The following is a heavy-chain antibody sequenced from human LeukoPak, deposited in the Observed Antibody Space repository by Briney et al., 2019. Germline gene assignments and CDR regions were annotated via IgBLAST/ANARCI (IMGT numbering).Heavy chain of an antibody. CDR1: GYSFTSYW. D-gene: IGHD1-14*01. CDR2: IYPGDSDT. CDR3: ARRRPYNRNGIWAFDI. J-gene: IGHJ3*02. V-gene: IGHV5-51*01. Sequence: GESLKISCKGSGYSFTSYWIGWVRQMPGKGLEWMGIIYPGDSDTRYSPSFQGQVTISADKSISTAYLQWRSLKASDTGMYYCARRRPYNRNGIWAFDIWGQGTMVTVSS.